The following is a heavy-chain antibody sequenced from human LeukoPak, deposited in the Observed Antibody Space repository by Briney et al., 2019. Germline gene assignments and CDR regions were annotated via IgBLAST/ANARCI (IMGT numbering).Heavy chain of an antibody. CDR1: GFTFSSYI. D-gene: IGHD5-24*01. J-gene: IGHJ4*02. CDR2: ISADGSST. V-gene: IGHV3-74*01. CDR3: ARDGDDYNYFDW. Sequence: PGGSLRLSCAASGFTFSSYIMNWVRQAPGKGLAWVSRISADGSSTTYADSVKGRFTISRDNAKNTLYLQMNSLRAEDTALYYCARDGDDYNYFDWWGQGALVTVSS.